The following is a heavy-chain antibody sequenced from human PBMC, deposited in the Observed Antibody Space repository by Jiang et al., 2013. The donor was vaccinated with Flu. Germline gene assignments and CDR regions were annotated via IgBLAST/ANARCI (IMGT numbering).Heavy chain of an antibody. CDR2: IYYSGST. Sequence: KPSETLSLTCTVSGGSISSYYWTWIRQPPGKELEWIGYIYYSGSTNYNPSLKSRVTISVDTSKNQLSLKLSSVTTADTAVYYCARGGTNWGIGLWGRGTLVTVSS. CDR3: ARGGTNWGIGL. V-gene: IGHV4-59*01. J-gene: IGHJ2*01. D-gene: IGHD7-27*01. CDR1: GGSISSYY.